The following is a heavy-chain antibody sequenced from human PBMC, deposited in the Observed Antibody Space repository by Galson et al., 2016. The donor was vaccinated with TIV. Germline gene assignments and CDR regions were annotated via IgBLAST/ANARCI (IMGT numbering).Heavy chain of an antibody. D-gene: IGHD3-10*01. Sequence: CAISGDSVSSDSAAWNWIRQSPSRGLEWLGRTYCRSRCYYDYAVSVKSRITIESDTSKNQFSLQLNSVTSEDTAVYYCARAAGRNGATCHATCESFDFWGQGTKGTVSS. CDR1: GDSVSSDSAA. CDR3: ARAAGRNGATCHATCESFDF. J-gene: IGHJ3*01. CDR2: TYCRSRCYY. V-gene: IGHV6-1*01.